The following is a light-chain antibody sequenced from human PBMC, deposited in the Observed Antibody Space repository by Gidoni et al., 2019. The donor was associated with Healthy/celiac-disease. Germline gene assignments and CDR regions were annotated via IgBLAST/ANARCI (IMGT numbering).Light chain of an antibody. CDR1: KLGDKY. CDR3: QAWDSSTGV. J-gene: IGLJ3*02. V-gene: IGLV3-1*01. CDR2: QDS. Sequence: SYELTQPPSVSVSPGQTAIITCSGDKLGDKYACWYQQKPCQSPVLVIYQDSKLPSGIPERFSGSNSGNTATLTISGTQAMDEADYYCQAWDSSTGVFGGGTKLTVL.